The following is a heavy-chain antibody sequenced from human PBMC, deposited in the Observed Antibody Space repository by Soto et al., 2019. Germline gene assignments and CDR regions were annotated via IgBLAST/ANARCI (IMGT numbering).Heavy chain of an antibody. D-gene: IGHD3-22*01. V-gene: IGHV4-39*02. CDR3: ARHKTTMLTVVSAFDP. CDR2: IFYSGGT. CDR1: GDSITRSNFY. Sequence: SETLSLTCTVSGDSITRSNFYWGWIRQPPGKGLEWLGSIFYSGGTFYNPALKSRVTFSVDTSKNHFSLKLSSVTAADTAVYYCARHKTTMLTVVSAFDPWGQGTRVTVSS. J-gene: IGHJ5*02.